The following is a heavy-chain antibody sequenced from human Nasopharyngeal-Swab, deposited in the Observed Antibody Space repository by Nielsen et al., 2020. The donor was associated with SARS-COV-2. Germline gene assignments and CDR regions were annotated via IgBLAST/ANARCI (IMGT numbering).Heavy chain of an antibody. D-gene: IGHD6-13*01. CDR3: ARSPSSSWSTYYYGMDV. CDR2: IYYSGST. J-gene: IGHJ6*02. V-gene: IGHV4-39*01. CDR1: GGSISSSSYY. Sequence: SETLSLTCSVSGGSISSSSYYWGWIRQPPGKGLEWIGSIYYSGSTYYNPSFKSRVTISVHTSKNQFSLKLSSVTAADTAVYYCARSPSSSWSTYYYGMDVWGQGTTVTVSS.